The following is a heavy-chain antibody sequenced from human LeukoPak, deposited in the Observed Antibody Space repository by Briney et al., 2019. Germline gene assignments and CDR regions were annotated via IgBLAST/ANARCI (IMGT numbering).Heavy chain of an antibody. CDR3: AKDRAYYDILTGYDY. D-gene: IGHD3-9*01. V-gene: IGHV3-9*01. CDR1: GFTFDDYA. Sequence: SLRLSCAASGFTFDDYAMHWVRQAPGKGLEWVSGISWNSGSIGYADSVKGRFTISRDNAKNSLYLQMNSLRAEDTALYYCAKDRAYYDILTGYDYWGQGTLVTVSS. CDR2: ISWNSGSI. J-gene: IGHJ4*02.